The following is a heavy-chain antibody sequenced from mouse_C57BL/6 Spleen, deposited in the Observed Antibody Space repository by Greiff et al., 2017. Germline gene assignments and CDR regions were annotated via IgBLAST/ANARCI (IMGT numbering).Heavy chain of an antibody. CDR2: INPYTGGT. Sequence: EVQLQQSGPVLVKPGASVKLSCKASGYTFTDYYMNWVKQSHGKSLEWIGVINPYTGGTSYNQTFQGKATLTVDKSSSTSYMELNSLTSEDSAVYYCARRDYYGSSWWYFDVWGTGTTVTGSS. CDR1: GYTFTDYY. V-gene: IGHV1-19*01. J-gene: IGHJ1*03. D-gene: IGHD1-1*01. CDR3: ARRDYYGSSWWYFDV.